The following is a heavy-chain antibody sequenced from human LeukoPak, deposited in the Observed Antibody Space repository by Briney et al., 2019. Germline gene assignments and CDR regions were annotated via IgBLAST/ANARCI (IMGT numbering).Heavy chain of an antibody. Sequence: SETLSLTCAVYGGSFSGYYWSWIRQPPGKGLEWIGEINHSGSTNYNPSLKSRVTISVDTSKNQFSLKLSSVTAADTAVYYCARGSAGVLGRLFDYRGQGTLVTVSS. CDR3: ARGSAGVLGRLFDY. V-gene: IGHV4-34*01. J-gene: IGHJ4*02. CDR2: INHSGST. CDR1: GGSFSGYY. D-gene: IGHD6-19*01.